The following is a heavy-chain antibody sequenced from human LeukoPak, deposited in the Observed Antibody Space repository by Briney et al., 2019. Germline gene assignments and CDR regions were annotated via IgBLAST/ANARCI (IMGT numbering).Heavy chain of an antibody. CDR2: IYYSGST. J-gene: IGHJ4*02. CDR3: ARVRDGSYTFDY. D-gene: IGHD1-26*01. V-gene: IGHV4-59*12. CDR1: GGSISSYY. Sequence: SETLSLTCTVSGGSISSYYWSWIRQPPGKGLEWIGYIYYSGSTNYNPSLKSRVTISVDTSKNQFSLKLSSVTAADTAVYYCARVRDGSYTFDYWGQGTLVTVSS.